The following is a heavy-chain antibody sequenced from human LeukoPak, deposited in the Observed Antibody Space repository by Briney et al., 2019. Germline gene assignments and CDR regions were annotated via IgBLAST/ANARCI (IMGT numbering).Heavy chain of an antibody. CDR2: IYYSGNT. Sequence: PSETLSLTCTVSGVSISSSNSYWGWIRQPPEKGLEWIGSIYYSGNTYYNASLKSQVSISIDTSKNQFSLRLTSVTAADTAVYYCARQTGSGLFILPGGQGTLVTVSS. CDR1: GVSISSSNSY. V-gene: IGHV4-39*01. CDR3: ARQTGSGLFILP. D-gene: IGHD3/OR15-3a*01. J-gene: IGHJ4*02.